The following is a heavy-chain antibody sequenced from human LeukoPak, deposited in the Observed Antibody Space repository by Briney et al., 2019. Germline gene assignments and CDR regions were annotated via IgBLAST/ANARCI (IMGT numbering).Heavy chain of an antibody. J-gene: IGHJ4*02. V-gene: IGHV1-69*05. D-gene: IGHD2-21*02. CDR1: GGTFSSYA. CDR2: IIPIFGTA. CDR3: ATGPVVTAIFDY. Sequence: ASVKVSCKASGGTFSSYAISWVRQAPGQGLEWMGGIIPIFGTANYAQKFQGRVTITTDESTSTAYMELSSLRSEDTAVYYCATGPVVTAIFDYWGQGTLVTVSS.